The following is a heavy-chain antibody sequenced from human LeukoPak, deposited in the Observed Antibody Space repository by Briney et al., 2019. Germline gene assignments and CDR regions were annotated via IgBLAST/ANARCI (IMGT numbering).Heavy chain of an antibody. CDR3: AKESGRYDFWSGYYTLDY. D-gene: IGHD3-3*01. CDR1: GFTFSSYG. Sequence: GGSLRLSCAASGFTFSSYGMSWFRQAPGKGLEWVSAISGSGGSTYYADSVKGRFTISRDNSKNTLYLQMNSLRAEDTTAYYCAKESGRYDFWSGYYTLDYWGQGTLVTVSS. J-gene: IGHJ4*02. CDR2: ISGSGGST. V-gene: IGHV3-23*01.